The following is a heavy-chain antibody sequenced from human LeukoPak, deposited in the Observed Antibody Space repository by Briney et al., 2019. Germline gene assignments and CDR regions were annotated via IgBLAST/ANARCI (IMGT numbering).Heavy chain of an antibody. D-gene: IGHD3-22*01. V-gene: IGHV1-69*13. Sequence: SVKVSCKASGGTFISYALSWMRQAPGQGLEWMGGIIPIFGTANYVQKCQGRVTITADESTSTAYMELSSLRSEDTAVYYCAGRRTYYYDSSGYYPFDYWGQGTLVTVSS. CDR3: AGRRTYYYDSSGYYPFDY. CDR2: IIPIFGTA. CDR1: GGTFISYA. J-gene: IGHJ4*02.